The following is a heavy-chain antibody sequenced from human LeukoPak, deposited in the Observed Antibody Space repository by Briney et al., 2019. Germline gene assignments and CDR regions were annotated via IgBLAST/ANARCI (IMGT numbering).Heavy chain of an antibody. CDR1: NGSISSDTYF. CDR3: AKGAGSPWFDP. V-gene: IGHV4-61*02. Sequence: NPSQTLSLTCTVSNGSISSDTYFGSWIRHPAGRRLEWIGRMSSSGISTYSPSLKSRVTISIDTSRNQFSMNLTSVTAADTAVYYCAKGAGSPWFDPWGQGTLVSVSS. J-gene: IGHJ5*02. D-gene: IGHD6-19*01. CDR2: MSSSGIS.